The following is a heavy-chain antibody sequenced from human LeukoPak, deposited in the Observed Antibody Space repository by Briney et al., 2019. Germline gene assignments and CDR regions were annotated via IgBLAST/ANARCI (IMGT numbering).Heavy chain of an antibody. CDR3: ARDATGLTN. CDR2: VNSDGSGK. Sequence: GGSLRLSCVASGFTFRGHWMNWVRQAPGQGMEWVANVNSDGSGKYHVDSVQGRFTISRDNAKNSLYPQMNSLRAEDTAVYYCARDATGLTNWGQGTLVTVSS. CDR1: GFTFRGHW. V-gene: IGHV3-7*01. D-gene: IGHD4-11*01. J-gene: IGHJ4*02.